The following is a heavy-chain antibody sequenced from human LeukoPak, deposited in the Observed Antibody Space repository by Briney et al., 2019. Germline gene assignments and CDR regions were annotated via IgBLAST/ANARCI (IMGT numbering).Heavy chain of an antibody. D-gene: IGHD3-9*01. CDR1: GFTFSDYY. CDR2: ISSSGSTI. V-gene: IGHV3-11*01. J-gene: IGHJ5*02. Sequence: GGSLRLSCAASGFTFSDYYMSWLRQAPGKGLEWVSYISSSGSTIYYADSVKGRFTISRDNAKNSLYLQMTSLRTEDTAVYYCARERRYPSWCDPWGEGTLVTVSS. CDR3: ARERRYPSWCDP.